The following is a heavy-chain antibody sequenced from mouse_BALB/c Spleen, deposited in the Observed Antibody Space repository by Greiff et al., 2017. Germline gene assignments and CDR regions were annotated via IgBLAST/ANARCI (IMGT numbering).Heavy chain of an antibody. D-gene: IGHD2-4*01. CDR1: GFTFSSYG. J-gene: IGHJ3*01. CDR2: ISSGGSYT. CDR3: ARHIADYEGFAY. Sequence: EVKLMESGGDLVKPGGSLKLSCAASGFTFSSYGMSWVRQTPDKRLEWVATISSGGSYTYYPDSVKGRFTISRDNAKNTLYLQMSSLKSEDTAMYYCARHIADYEGFAYWGQGTLVTVSA. V-gene: IGHV5-6*01.